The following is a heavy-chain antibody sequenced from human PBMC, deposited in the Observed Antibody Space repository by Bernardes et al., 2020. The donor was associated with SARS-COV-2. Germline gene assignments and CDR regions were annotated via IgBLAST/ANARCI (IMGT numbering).Heavy chain of an antibody. CDR3: ARGDWQAVAGTLTFYYYYDMDV. Sequence: SETLSLTCAVYGGSFSGYYWSWVRQPPGKGLEWIGEVNHSVSTKYNPSLKSRVTISIDTPKNQFSLKLSSVTAADTAVYYCARGDWQAVAGTLTFYYYYDMDVWGQGTTVTVSS. V-gene: IGHV4-34*01. J-gene: IGHJ6*02. CDR2: VNHSVST. CDR1: GGSFSGYY. D-gene: IGHD6-19*01.